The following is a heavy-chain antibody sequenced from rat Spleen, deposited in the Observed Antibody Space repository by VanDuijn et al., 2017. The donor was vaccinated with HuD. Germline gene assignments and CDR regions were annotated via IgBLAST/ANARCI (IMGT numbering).Heavy chain of an antibody. CDR2: ISYSGGT. CDR3: ARSRYTPDYYYEGFFDY. CDR1: DYSITSNY. Sequence: EVQLQESGPGLVKPSQSLSLTCSVTDYSITSNYWDWIRKFPGNKMEWMGYISYSGGTGYNPSLKSRISITGDTSKNHFFLQLNSVTTEDTATYYCARSRYTPDYYYEGFFDYWGQGVMVTVSS. D-gene: IGHD1-6*01. V-gene: IGHV3-1*01. J-gene: IGHJ2*01.